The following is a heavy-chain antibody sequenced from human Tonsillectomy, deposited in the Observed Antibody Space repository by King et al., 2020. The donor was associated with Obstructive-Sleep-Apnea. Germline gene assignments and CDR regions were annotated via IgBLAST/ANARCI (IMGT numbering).Heavy chain of an antibody. Sequence: VQLQQWGAGLLKPSETLSLTCAVYGGSFSGYYWSWIRQPPGKGLEWIGEINHIGSTNYNPSLKSRVTISLDTSKNQFSLELSSVTASDTAVYYCARGGWGSSWPFDYWGQGTRVTVAS. CDR1: GGSFSGYY. V-gene: IGHV4-34*01. J-gene: IGHJ4*02. D-gene: IGHD6-13*01. CDR3: ARGGWGSSWPFDY. CDR2: INHIGST.